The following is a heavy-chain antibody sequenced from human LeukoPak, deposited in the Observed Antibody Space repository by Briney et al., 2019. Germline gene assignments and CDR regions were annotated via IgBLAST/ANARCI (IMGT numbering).Heavy chain of an antibody. Sequence: TSETLSLTCTISGGSISTYYWSWIRQPAGKGLEWIGRIYTSGSTNYNPSLKSRVTIPVVKSKKQYSLKLSSVTAADTGVYFCARSIAVGGPQFAYYYYMDVWGKGTTVTVSS. CDR2: IYTSGST. V-gene: IGHV4-4*07. CDR1: GGSISTYY. J-gene: IGHJ6*03. D-gene: IGHD6-13*01. CDR3: ARSIAVGGPQFAYYYYMDV.